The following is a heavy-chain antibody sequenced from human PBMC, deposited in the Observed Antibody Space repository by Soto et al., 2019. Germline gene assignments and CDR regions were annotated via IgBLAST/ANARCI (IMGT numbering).Heavy chain of an antibody. Sequence: EVQLVESGGGLVQPGGSLRLSCAASGFGFSSYWMHWVRQAPGKGLVWVSRIYSDGTSTSYADSVKGRFTISRDNAKNTLYLQMNSLRAEDTAVYYCARVLMYYYDSSYSNDAFDIWGQGTMVTVSS. CDR2: IYSDGTST. V-gene: IGHV3-74*01. CDR3: ARVLMYYYDSSYSNDAFDI. D-gene: IGHD3-22*01. J-gene: IGHJ3*02. CDR1: GFGFSSYW.